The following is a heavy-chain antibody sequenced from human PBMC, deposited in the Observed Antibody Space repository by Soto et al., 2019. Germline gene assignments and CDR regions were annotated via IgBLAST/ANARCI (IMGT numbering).Heavy chain of an antibody. CDR3: AREADHEYFEY. D-gene: IGHD6-6*01. CDR2: ILPMFDIL. CDR1: GGTFGSYP. Sequence: ASVKVSCKASGGTFGSYPISWVRQAPGQGLEWIGGILPMFDILHFAQKFQGRVTIIADEFTDTSYMELSSLRTEDTAVDYCAREADHEYFEYWGQGTLVTFVS. V-gene: IGHV1-69*13. J-gene: IGHJ4*02.